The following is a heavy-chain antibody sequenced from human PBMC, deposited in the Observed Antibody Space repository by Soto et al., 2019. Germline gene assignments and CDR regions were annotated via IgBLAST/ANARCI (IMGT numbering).Heavy chain of an antibody. V-gene: IGHV1-2*02. CDR2: INPKSGGT. CDR1: GCTFTGYY. Sequence: ASVKVSCKASGCTFTGYYIQWVRQAPGQGLEWMGWINPKSGGTKYAQKFQGRVSMTRDTSISTAYMELSSLRSDDTAVYYCARVMFSGYYYYGMDVWGQGTTVTVSS. J-gene: IGHJ6*02. CDR3: ARVMFSGYYYYGMDV. D-gene: IGHD1-26*01.